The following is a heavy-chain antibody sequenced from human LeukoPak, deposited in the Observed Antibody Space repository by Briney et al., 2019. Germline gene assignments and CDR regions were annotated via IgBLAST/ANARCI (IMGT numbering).Heavy chain of an antibody. Sequence: SETLSLTCTVSGGSISSSPYYWGWIRQPPGKGLEWIGTIYYRGSTYSNPSLNSRVTISLDTSKNQFSLRLRSVTAADTALYYCARHYLSDGILSTFDPWGRGTLVTVSS. J-gene: IGHJ5*02. CDR3: ARHYLSDGILSTFDP. CDR2: IYYRGST. V-gene: IGHV4-39*01. CDR1: GGSISSSPYY. D-gene: IGHD2-2*01.